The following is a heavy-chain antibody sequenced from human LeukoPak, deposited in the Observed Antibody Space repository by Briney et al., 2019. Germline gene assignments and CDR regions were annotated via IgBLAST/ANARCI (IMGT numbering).Heavy chain of an antibody. D-gene: IGHD5-12*01. CDR2: IYTSGST. J-gene: IGHJ4*02. Sequence: SQTLSFTCTVSGGSISSGSYYWSWIRQPAGEGLEWIGRIYTSGSTNYNPSLKSRVAISVDTSKNQFSLKLSSVTAADTAVYYCARGGYEARSYYFDYWGQGILVTVSS. CDR1: GGSISSGSYY. CDR3: ARGGYEARSYYFDY. V-gene: IGHV4-61*02.